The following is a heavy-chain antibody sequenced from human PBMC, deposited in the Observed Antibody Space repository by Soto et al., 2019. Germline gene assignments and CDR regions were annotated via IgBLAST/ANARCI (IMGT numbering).Heavy chain of an antibody. V-gene: IGHV3-11*04. D-gene: IGHD5-12*01. J-gene: IGHJ4*02. Sequence: PGGSLRLSCAASGFTFSDYYMSWIRQAPGRGLEWVSYISSSGSTIYYADSVKGRFTISRDNSKNTLYLQMNSLRAEDTAVYYCAKDLPSYSGYDFSDYWGQGTLVTVSS. CDR1: GFTFSDYY. CDR3: AKDLPSYSGYDFSDY. CDR2: ISSSGSTI.